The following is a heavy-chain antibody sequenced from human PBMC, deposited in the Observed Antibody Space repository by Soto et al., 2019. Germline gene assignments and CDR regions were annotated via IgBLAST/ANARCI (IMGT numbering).Heavy chain of an antibody. CDR2: ISSSSSTI. CDR1: GFTFSSYS. D-gene: IGHD2-15*01. V-gene: IGHV3-48*01. J-gene: IGHJ6*03. Sequence: GGSLRLSCAASGFTFSSYSMNWVRQAPGKGLEWVSYISSSSSTIYYADSVKGRFTISRDNAKNSLYMQMNSLRAEDTAVYYCARVYCSGGSCYEPYYYYYYMDVWGKGTTVTVSS. CDR3: ARVYCSGGSCYEPYYYYYYMDV.